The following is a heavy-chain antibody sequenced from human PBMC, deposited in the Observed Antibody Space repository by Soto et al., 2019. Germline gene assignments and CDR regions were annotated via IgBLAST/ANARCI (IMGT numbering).Heavy chain of an antibody. Sequence: QVPLVQSGAEVKKPGASVRVFCKSSGYTFNTYGINWLRQAPGQGLEWMGWISTHTGDGNYAQRFQGRVTLTADTSISTVYMDLRSLRSDDMSVYYCAGCVAAWKIGDSETFFDFWGQGTQVTVSS. CDR3: AGCVAAWKIGDSETFFDF. CDR2: ISTHTGDG. CDR1: GYTFNTYG. V-gene: IGHV1-18*03. J-gene: IGHJ4*02. D-gene: IGHD3-10*01.